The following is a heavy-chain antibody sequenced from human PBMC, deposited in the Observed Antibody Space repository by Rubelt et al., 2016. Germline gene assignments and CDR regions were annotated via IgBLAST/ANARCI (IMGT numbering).Heavy chain of an antibody. CDR3: ARWVGRYCSSTSCLGYYGMDV. Sequence: GLEWMGGIIPIFGTANYAQKFQGRVTITADESTSTAYMELSSLRAEDTAVYYCARWVGRYCSSTSCLGYYGMDVWGQGTTVTVSS. V-gene: IGHV1-69*01. D-gene: IGHD2-2*01. J-gene: IGHJ6*02. CDR2: IIPIFGTA.